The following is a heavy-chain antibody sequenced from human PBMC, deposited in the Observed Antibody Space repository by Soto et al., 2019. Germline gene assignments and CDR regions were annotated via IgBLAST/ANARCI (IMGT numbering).Heavy chain of an antibody. CDR1: GGSISSGGYS. J-gene: IGHJ5*02. CDR3: ARDRLEGHWFDP. Sequence: QLQLQESGSGLVRPSQTLSLTCAVSGGSISSGGYSWNWIRQPPGKGLEWIGYIYHSGSTLYNPSLKSRVTISVDKSKNQFSLKLTSVTAADTAVYYCARDRLEGHWFDPWGQGTLVTVSS. V-gene: IGHV4-30-2*01. CDR2: IYHSGST.